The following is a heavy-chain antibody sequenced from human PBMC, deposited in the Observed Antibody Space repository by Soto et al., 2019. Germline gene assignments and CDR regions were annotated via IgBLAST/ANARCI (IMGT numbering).Heavy chain of an antibody. J-gene: IGHJ5*02. CDR3: ARDNRITGTPGMRFDP. CDR1: GFTFSDYG. CDR2: IRYDGSKN. Sequence: GGSLRLSCAASGFTFSDYGMHWVRQAPGKGLEWVAAIRYDGSKNYYADSLKGRFTISRDNSKNTLYLQMNNLRAEDTAVYYCARDNRITGTPGMRFDPWGQGTLVTVSS. D-gene: IGHD1-20*01. V-gene: IGHV3-33*08.